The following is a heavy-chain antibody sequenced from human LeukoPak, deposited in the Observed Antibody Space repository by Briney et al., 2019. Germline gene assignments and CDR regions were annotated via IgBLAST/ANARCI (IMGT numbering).Heavy chain of an antibody. CDR1: GDSISSGNYY. D-gene: IGHD1-26*01. CDR2: VYSSWST. J-gene: IGHJ4*02. CDR3: ARGAVGKGDY. Sequence: SETLSLTCTVSGDSISSGNYYWSWIRQPAGKGLEWIGRVYSSWSTSYNPPLKSRVTISIDTSKNQFSLNLTSVTAADTAVYYCARGAVGKGDYWGQGTLVTVSS. V-gene: IGHV4-61*02.